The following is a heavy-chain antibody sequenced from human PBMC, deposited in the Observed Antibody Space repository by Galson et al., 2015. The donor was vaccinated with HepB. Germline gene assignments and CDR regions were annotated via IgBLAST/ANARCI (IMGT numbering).Heavy chain of an antibody. J-gene: IGHJ5*01. D-gene: IGHD5-18*01. V-gene: IGHV3-23*01. CDR3: AKGYGLFDS. CDR1: GFAFDTHA. Sequence: SLRLSCAASGFAFDTHAMSWVRQAPGRGLEWISGISGNGDSTFYADSVKGRFTVSKDNSNNMLYLQMNNLRAEDAGLYFCAKGYGLFDSWGQGILVTVSS. CDR2: ISGNGDST.